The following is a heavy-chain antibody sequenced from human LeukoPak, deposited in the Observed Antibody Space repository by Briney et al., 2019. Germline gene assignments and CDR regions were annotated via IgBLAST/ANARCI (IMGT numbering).Heavy chain of an antibody. CDR1: GFTFSSYS. CDR2: ISSSSSYI. CDR3: ARESGFAFHI. D-gene: IGHD3-3*01. V-gene: IGHV3-21*01. Sequence: PGGSLRLSCAASGFTFSSYSMNWVRQAPGKGLEWVSSISSSSSYIYYADSVKGRFTISRDNAKNSLYLQMDSLRDEDTALYYCARESGFAFHIWGQGTVVTVSS. J-gene: IGHJ3*02.